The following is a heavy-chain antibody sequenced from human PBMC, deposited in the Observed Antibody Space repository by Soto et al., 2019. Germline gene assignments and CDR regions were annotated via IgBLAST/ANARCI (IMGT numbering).Heavy chain of an antibody. CDR2: IYYSGST. CDR3: ARLIFGVSNFFDY. Sequence: QVQLQESGPGLVKPSETLSLTCTVSGGSISSYYWSWIRQPPGKGLEWIGYIYYSGSTNYYNPSLKSRVTISLDTSKNQFSLKLSSVTAADTAVYYCARLIFGVSNFFDYWGQGTLVTVSS. CDR1: GGSISSYY. V-gene: IGHV4-59*08. J-gene: IGHJ4*02. D-gene: IGHD3-3*02.